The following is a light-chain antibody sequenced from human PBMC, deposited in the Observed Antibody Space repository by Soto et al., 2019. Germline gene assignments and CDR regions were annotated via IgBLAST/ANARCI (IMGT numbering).Light chain of an antibody. J-gene: IGLJ1*01. CDR2: DVF. CDR3: TSWTSTSTYV. CDR1: SSDVGGYNY. Sequence: SVLPQDASLSGSPGQSITISCTGTSSDVGGYNYVSWYQHHPGKAPKLMIYDVFTRPSGVSNRFSGSKSGNTASLTISALQAEDEADYYCTSWTSTSTYVFGSGTKVTVL. V-gene: IGLV2-14*03.